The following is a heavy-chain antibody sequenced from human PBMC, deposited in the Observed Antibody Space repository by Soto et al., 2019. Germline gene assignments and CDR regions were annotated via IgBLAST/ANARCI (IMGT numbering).Heavy chain of an antibody. CDR2: ISYDGSNK. CDR3: AKGGCSGDNCYFDYSYYGMDV. Sequence: QVQLVESGGGVVQPGRSLRLSCAASGFSLSSYGMHWVRQAPGKGLEWVALISYDGSNKYYAYSVKGRFTISRDNSENTLYLQINSLRAEDTAVYYCAKGGCSGDNCYFDYSYYGMDVWGQGTTVIVSS. CDR1: GFSLSSYG. V-gene: IGHV3-30*18. J-gene: IGHJ6*02. D-gene: IGHD2-15*01.